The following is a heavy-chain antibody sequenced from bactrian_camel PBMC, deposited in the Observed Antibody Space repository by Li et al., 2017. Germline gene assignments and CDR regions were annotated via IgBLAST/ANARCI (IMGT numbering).Heavy chain of an antibody. D-gene: IGHD2*01. CDR2: INRGGTT. J-gene: IGHJ6*01. CDR1: GFTLSSYR. Sequence: HVQLVESGGGLVQPGGSLRLSCAASGFTLSSYRTYWVRQAPGKGLEWVSIINRGGTTYYADSMKGRFTISRDNATNTVYLQMNSLKSDDTALYYCAAVPPRIVSRQIGYWGQGTQVTVS. CDR3: AAVPPRIVSRQIGY. V-gene: IGHV3S1*01.